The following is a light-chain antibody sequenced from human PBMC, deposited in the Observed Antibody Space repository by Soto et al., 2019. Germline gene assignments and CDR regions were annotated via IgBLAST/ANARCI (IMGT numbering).Light chain of an antibody. CDR3: TSYASSNTYV. CDR1: NSDIGVYDF. CDR2: EVI. J-gene: IGLJ1*01. Sequence: QSALTQPPSASGSPGQSVTISCTGTNSDIGVYDFVSWYQHHPGNAPRLIIFEVIQRPSGVPDRFSGSKSGNTASLTISGLQAADEADYFCTSYASSNTYVFGSGTKLTVL. V-gene: IGLV2-8*01.